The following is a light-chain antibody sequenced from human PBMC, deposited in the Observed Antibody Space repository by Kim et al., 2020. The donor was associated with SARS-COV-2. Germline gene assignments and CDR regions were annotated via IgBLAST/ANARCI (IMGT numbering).Light chain of an antibody. CDR1: QSISSW. Sequence: ASVGDRVTITCRASQSISSWLAWYQQKPGKAPKLLIYDAASLESGVPSRFSGSVSGTEFTLTISSLQPDDFATYYCQQYSSSPFTFGQGTKLEI. V-gene: IGKV1-5*01. J-gene: IGKJ2*01. CDR2: DAA. CDR3: QQYSSSPFT.